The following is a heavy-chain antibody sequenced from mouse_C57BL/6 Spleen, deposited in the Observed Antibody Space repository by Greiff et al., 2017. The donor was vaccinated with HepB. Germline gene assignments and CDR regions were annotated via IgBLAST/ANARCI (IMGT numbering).Heavy chain of an antibody. J-gene: IGHJ4*01. CDR1: GYAFTNYL. Sequence: QVQLQQSGAELVRPGTSVKVSCKASGYAFTNYLIEWVKQRPGQGLEWIGVINPGSGGTNYNEKFKGKATLTADKSSSTAYMQLSSLTSEDSAVYFCARRLGRGYAMDYWGQGTSVTVSS. D-gene: IGHD4-1*01. CDR2: INPGSGGT. V-gene: IGHV1-54*01. CDR3: ARRLGRGYAMDY.